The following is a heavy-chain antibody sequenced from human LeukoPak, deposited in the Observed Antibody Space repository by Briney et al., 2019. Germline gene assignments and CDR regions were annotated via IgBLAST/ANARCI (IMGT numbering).Heavy chain of an antibody. CDR3: ARTDLDCSGGSCPDY. V-gene: IGHV3-21*01. J-gene: IGHJ4*02. CDR2: ISSSSRYV. Sequence: GRSLRLSCAASVVTFSIDSMNSVPQAPGQGLEWVSSISSSSRYVYYADSVKGRFTISRDNAKNSLYLQMNSLRAEDTAVYYCARTDLDCSGGSCPDYWGQGTLVTVSS. D-gene: IGHD2-15*01. CDR1: VVTFSIDS.